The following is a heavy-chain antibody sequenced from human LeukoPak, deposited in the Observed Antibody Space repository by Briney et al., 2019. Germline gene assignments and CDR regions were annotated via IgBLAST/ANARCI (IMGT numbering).Heavy chain of an antibody. CDR1: GFTFSSYG. CDR3: ARENYSNYISDY. V-gene: IGHV3-33*01. CDR2: IWYDGSNK. Sequence: GGSLRLSCAASGFTFSSYGMHWVRQAPGKGLEWVAVIWYDGSNKYYADSVKGRFTISRDNSKNTLYLQMNSLRAEDTAVYYCARENYSNYISDYWGQGTLVTVSS. D-gene: IGHD4-4*01. J-gene: IGHJ4*02.